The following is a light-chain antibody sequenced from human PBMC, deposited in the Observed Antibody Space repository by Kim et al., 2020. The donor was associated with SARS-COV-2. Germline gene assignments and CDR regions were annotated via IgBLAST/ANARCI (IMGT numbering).Light chain of an antibody. J-gene: IGLJ2*01. CDR2: EDD. Sequence: GQTLTTPCPRTSGIIDGNYVHWYQPRPGGVPIIVIYEDDQRPSGVSDRFSGSIDNSSNSASLTISGLKTEDEADYYCQYYNRSNVVFGGGTQLTVL. V-gene: IGLV6-57*03. CDR1: SGIIDGNY. CDR3: QYYNRSNVV.